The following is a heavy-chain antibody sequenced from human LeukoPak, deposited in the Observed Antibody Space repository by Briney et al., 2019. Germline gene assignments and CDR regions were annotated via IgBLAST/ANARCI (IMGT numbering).Heavy chain of an antibody. CDR3: ARDLVGATRRRYFDY. V-gene: IGHV3-30*03. CDR1: GFTFSSYG. D-gene: IGHD1-26*01. J-gene: IGHJ4*02. CDR2: ISYDGSNK. Sequence: PGRSLRLSCAASGFTFSSYGMHWVRQAPGKGLEWVAVISYDGSNKYYADSVKGRFTISRDNSKNTLYLQMNSLRAEDTAVYYCARDLVGATRRRYFDYWGQGTLVTVSS.